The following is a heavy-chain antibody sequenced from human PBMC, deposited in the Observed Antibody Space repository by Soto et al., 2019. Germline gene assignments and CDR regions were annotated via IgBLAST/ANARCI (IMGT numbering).Heavy chain of an antibody. J-gene: IGHJ4*02. CDR2: ISGSGGST. V-gene: IGHV3-23*01. Sequence: EVQLLESGGGLVQPGGSLRLSCAASGFTFSSYAMSWVRQAPGKGLEWVSAISGSGGSTYYADSVKGRFTISSYKSKNTLYRQMNSLRADDTAISYCAKNPPGLRGGYHSQGYFDYWGQGTLVTVSS. D-gene: IGHD3-3*01. CDR1: GFTFSSYA. CDR3: AKNPPGLRGGYHSQGYFDY.